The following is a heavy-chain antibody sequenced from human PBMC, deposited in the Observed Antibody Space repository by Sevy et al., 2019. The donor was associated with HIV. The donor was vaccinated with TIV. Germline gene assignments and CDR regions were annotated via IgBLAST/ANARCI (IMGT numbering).Heavy chain of an antibody. J-gene: IGHJ3*02. D-gene: IGHD3-10*01. Sequence: GGSLRLSCAASRFTFNSYAMYWVRQAPGKGLEWVAVISYDGSFKNYADSVKGRFTISRDNSKNTVYLQMNSLRPEDTAFYYCAKGLGMIQGALLSDDTWGQGTMVTVSS. CDR2: ISYDGSFK. V-gene: IGHV3-30*04. CDR3: AKGLGMIQGALLSDDT. CDR1: RFTFNSYA.